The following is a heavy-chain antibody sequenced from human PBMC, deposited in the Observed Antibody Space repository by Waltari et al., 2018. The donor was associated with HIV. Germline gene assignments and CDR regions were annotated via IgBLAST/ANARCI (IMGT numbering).Heavy chain of an antibody. CDR2: ISSHGNTT. CDR3: ARENTMTYYAALDI. J-gene: IGHJ3*02. Sequence: EVQLVESGGGLVQPGGSLRLSCAASGFTFRSYWMHWVRQAPGKGLLWVSCISSHGNTTNYADTVKGRLTISRDNAKNTLYLQMNSLRADDTAVYYCARENTMTYYAALDIWGQGTMVTVSS. CDR1: GFTFRSYW. D-gene: IGHD3-10*01. V-gene: IGHV3-74*01.